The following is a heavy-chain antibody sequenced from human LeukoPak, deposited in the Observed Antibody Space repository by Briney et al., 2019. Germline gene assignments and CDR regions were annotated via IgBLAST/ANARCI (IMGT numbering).Heavy chain of an antibody. J-gene: IGHJ3*02. Sequence: SVTLSLTCTVSGGSISSSSYYWGWIRQPPGKGLEWIGSIYYSGGTYYNPSLKSRVTISVDTSKNQFSLKLSSVTAADTAVYYCARLGEGASSAFDTWGQGTMVTVSS. V-gene: IGHV4-39*01. D-gene: IGHD3-16*01. CDR1: GGSISSSSYY. CDR3: ARLGEGASSAFDT. CDR2: IYYSGGT.